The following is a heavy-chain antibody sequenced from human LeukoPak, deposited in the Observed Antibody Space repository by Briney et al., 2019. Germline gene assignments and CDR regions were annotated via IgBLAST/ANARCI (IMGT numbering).Heavy chain of an antibody. V-gene: IGHV3-30-3*01. D-gene: IGHD6-13*01. CDR1: GFTFSNYA. CDR3: ARDLSWYTTSWSLPDY. J-gene: IGHJ4*02. CDR2: ISYDGSSK. Sequence: GGSLRLSCAASGFTFSNYAMHWVRQAPGKGLEWVAFISYDGSSKYYADSVKGRFTISRDNSNNTLYLQMNSLRDEDTAVYFCARDLSWYTTSWSLPDYWGQGTLVTVSS.